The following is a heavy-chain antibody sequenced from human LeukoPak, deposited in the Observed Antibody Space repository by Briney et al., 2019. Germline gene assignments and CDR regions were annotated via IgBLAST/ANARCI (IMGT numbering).Heavy chain of an antibody. D-gene: IGHD6-13*01. V-gene: IGHV1-2*06. J-gene: IGHJ4*02. CDR1: RYPFTGYY. CDR2: INPNSGGT. Sequence: ASVKVSCKVSRYPFTGYYMHWVRQAPGQGLEWMGRINPNSGGTNYAQKFQGRVTMTRDTSISTAYMELSRLRSDDTAVYYCAREGLSRVAAAGTEGFDYWGQGTLVTVSS. CDR3: AREGLSRVAAAGTEGFDY.